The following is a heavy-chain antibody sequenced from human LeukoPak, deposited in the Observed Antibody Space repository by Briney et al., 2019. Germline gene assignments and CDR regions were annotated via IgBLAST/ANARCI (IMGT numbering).Heavy chain of an antibody. CDR3: ARGPRKIQLWLLPGNNWFDP. CDR2: INHSGST. V-gene: IGHV4-34*01. J-gene: IGHJ5*02. Sequence: PSETLSLTCAVYGGSFSGYYWSWIRQPPGKGLEWIGEINHSGSTNYNPSLKSRVTISVDTSKNQFSLKLSSVTAADTAVYYCARGPRKIQLWLLPGNNWFDPWGQGTLVTVSS. D-gene: IGHD5-18*01. CDR1: GGSFSGYY.